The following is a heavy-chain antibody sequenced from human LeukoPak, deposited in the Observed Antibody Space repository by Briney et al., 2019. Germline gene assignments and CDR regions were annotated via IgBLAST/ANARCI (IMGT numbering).Heavy chain of an antibody. CDR3: ARGITIFGVVPLADI. CDR1: SGSFSGYY. Sequence: SETLSLTCAVYSGSFSGYYWSWIRQPPGKGLEWIGEINHSGSTNYNPSLKSRVTISVDTSKNQFSLKLSSVTAADTAVYYCARGITIFGVVPLADIWGQGTMVTVSS. CDR2: INHSGST. J-gene: IGHJ3*02. D-gene: IGHD3-3*01. V-gene: IGHV4-34*01.